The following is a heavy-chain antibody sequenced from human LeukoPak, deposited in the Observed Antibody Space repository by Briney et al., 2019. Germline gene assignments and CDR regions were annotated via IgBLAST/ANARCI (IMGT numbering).Heavy chain of an antibody. CDR2: IKQDGSEK. CDR3: AGEVVRPYYYYMDV. J-gene: IGHJ6*03. Sequence: GGSLRLSCAASGFTFSSYWMSWVRQAPGKGLEWVANIKQDGSEKYYVDSVKGRFTISRDNAKNSLYLQMNSLRAEDTAVYYCAGEVVRPYYYYMDVWGKGTTVTVSS. D-gene: IGHD2-2*01. CDR1: GFTFSSYW. V-gene: IGHV3-7*01.